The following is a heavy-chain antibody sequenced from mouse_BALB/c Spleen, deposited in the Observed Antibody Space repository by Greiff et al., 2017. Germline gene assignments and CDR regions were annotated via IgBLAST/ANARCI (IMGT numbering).Heavy chain of an antibody. D-gene: IGHD1-1*01. CDR1: GYSFTGYT. CDR3: ARDRYYGSSTEAMDY. CDR2: INPYNGGT. J-gene: IGHJ4*01. Sequence: EVKLVESGPELVKPGASMKISCKASGYSFTGYTMNWVKQSHGKNLEWIGLINPYNGGTSYNQKFKGKATLTVDKSSSTAYMELLSLTSEDSAVYYCARDRYYGSSTEAMDYWGQGTSVTVSS. V-gene: IGHV1-18*01.